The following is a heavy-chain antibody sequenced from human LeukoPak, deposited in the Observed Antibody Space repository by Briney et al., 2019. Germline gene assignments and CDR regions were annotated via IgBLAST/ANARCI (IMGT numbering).Heavy chain of an antibody. Sequence: GGSLRLSCAASGFTFSSYAMSWVRRAPGKGLEWVSAISGSGGSTYYADSVKGRFTISRDNSKNTLYLQMNSLRAEDTAVYYCAKATHITGTIDYWGQGTLVTVSS. CDR1: GFTFSSYA. V-gene: IGHV3-23*01. J-gene: IGHJ4*02. CDR2: ISGSGGST. D-gene: IGHD1-7*01. CDR3: AKATHITGTIDY.